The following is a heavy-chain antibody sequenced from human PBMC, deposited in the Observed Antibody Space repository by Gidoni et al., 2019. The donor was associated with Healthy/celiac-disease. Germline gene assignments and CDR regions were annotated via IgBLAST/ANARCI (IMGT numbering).Heavy chain of an antibody. Sequence: QVQLVESGGGLVNPGWTLRLSCAASGFTFSDYYMSWIRQAPGKGLEWVSYISSSGSTIYYADSVKGRFTISRDNAKNSLYLQMNSLRAEDTAVYYCARSDRFTTVKVPGAFDIWGQGTMVTVSS. CDR2: ISSSGSTI. V-gene: IGHV3-11*01. CDR3: ARSDRFTTVKVPGAFDI. J-gene: IGHJ3*02. CDR1: GFTFSDYY. D-gene: IGHD4-4*01.